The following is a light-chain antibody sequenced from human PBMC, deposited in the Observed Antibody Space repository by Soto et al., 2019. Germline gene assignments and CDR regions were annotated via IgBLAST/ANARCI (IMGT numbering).Light chain of an antibody. CDR2: WPS. CDR3: QPYYTTSWT. Sequence: DIVMTQSPDSLAVSLGEGATINCKSSQSVLYSSDNKNYLAWYQQKPGQPPKLLIYWPSTRESGVPDRFSGRGSGTECTLSISGLQAEDVALYYCQPYYTTSWTVGEGTKVEIK. CDR1: QSVLYSSDNKNY. V-gene: IGKV4-1*01. J-gene: IGKJ1*01.